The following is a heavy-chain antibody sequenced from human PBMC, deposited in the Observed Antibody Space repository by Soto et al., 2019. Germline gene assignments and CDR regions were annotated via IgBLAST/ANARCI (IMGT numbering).Heavy chain of an antibody. D-gene: IGHD4-17*01. V-gene: IGHV3-23*01. CDR1: GFVFSGYA. J-gene: IGHJ4*02. CDR3: AKDHYGDYVIIEY. CDR2: ISGSGGST. Sequence: PGGSLRHSCAASGFVFSGYAMSWVRQAPGKGLEWVSAISGSGGSTYYADSVKGRFTISRDNSKNTLYLQMNSLRAEDTAVYYCAKDHYGDYVIIEYSGQGTLVTVSS.